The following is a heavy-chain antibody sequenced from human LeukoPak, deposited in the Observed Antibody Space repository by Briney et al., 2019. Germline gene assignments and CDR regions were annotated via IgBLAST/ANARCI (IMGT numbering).Heavy chain of an antibody. CDR1: GGSISSSSYY. CDR2: IYYSGST. CDR3: ATYDGDWFDP. Sequence: PSETLSLTCTVSGGSISSSSYYWGWIRQPPGKGLEWIRSIYYSGSTYYNPSLKSRVTISVDTSKNQFSLKLSSVTAADTAVYYCATYDGDWFDPWGQGTLVTVSS. D-gene: IGHD3-10*01. J-gene: IGHJ5*02. V-gene: IGHV4-39*01.